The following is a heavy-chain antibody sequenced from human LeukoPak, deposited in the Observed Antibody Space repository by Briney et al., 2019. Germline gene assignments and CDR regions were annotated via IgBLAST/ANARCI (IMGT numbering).Heavy chain of an antibody. CDR1: GFTFSNAW. V-gene: IGHV3-15*07. CDR3: TTAASTVTTFGYYYYGMDV. D-gene: IGHD4-17*01. Sequence: PGGSLRLSCAASGFTFSNAWMNWVRQAPGKGLEWVGRIKSKTDGGTTDYAAPVKGRFTISRDDSKNTLYLQMNSLKTEDTAVYYCTTAASTVTTFGYYYYGMDVWGQGTTVTVSS. J-gene: IGHJ6*02. CDR2: IKSKTDGGTT.